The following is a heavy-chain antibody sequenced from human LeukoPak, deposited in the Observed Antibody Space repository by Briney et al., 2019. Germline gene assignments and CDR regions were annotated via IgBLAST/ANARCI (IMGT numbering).Heavy chain of an antibody. V-gene: IGHV4-39*07. D-gene: IGHD2-2*01. J-gene: IGHJ6*03. CDR3: ARVPHCSSTSCYPKMHYYYYMDV. CDR1: GGSISSSSYY. Sequence: SETLSLTCTVSGGSISSSSYYWGWIRQPPGKGLEWIGSIYYSGSTYYNPSLKSRVTISVDTSKNQFSLKLSSVTAADTAVYYCARVPHCSSTSCYPKMHYYYYMDVWGKGTTVTVSS. CDR2: IYYSGST.